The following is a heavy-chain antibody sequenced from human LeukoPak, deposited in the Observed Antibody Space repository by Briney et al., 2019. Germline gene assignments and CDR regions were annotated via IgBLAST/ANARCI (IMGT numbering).Heavy chain of an antibody. CDR3: ARVTYYYYGMDV. J-gene: IGHJ6*02. V-gene: IGHV1-69*04. CDR2: IIPILGIA. Sequence: GASVKVSCKASGGTFSSYAISWVRQAPGQGLEWMGRIIPILGIANYAQKFQGRVTIIADKSTSTAYMELSSLRSEDTAVYYCARVTYYYYGMDVWGQGTTVTVSS. CDR1: GGTFSSYA.